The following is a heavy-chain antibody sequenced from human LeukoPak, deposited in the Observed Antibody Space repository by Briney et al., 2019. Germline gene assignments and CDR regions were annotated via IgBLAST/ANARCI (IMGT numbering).Heavy chain of an antibody. J-gene: IGHJ4*02. CDR3: ARDLHSGAYTFDY. D-gene: IGHD1-26*01. Sequence: PGGSLRLSCATSGFDFSSFSMNWVRQAPGKGLEWVSYISGSSSTIHYADSVKGRFTVSRDSARNSLYLQMNSLRDEGTALYYCARDLHSGAYTFDYWGQGTLVTVSS. CDR2: ISGSSSTI. CDR1: GFDFSSFS. V-gene: IGHV3-48*02.